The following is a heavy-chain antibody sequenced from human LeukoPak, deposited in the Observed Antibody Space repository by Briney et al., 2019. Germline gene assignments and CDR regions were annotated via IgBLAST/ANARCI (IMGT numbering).Heavy chain of an antibody. V-gene: IGHV1-2*02. J-gene: IGHJ3*02. Sequence: REASVKVSRKASGYTFTGYYMHWVRQAPGQGLEWMGWINPNSGGTNYAQKFQGRVTMTRDTSISTAYMELSRLRSDDTAVYYCGGAVAALDAFDIWGQGTMVTVSS. CDR1: GYTFTGYY. CDR2: INPNSGGT. D-gene: IGHD6-19*01. CDR3: GGAVAALDAFDI.